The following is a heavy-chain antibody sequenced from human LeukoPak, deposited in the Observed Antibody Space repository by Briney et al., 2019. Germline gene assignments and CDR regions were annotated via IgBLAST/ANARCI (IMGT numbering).Heavy chain of an antibody. J-gene: IGHJ4*02. CDR1: GFTFSSYA. CDR2: ISYDGSNK. CDR3: ARNFYFDY. Sequence: GGSLRLSCAASGFTFSSYAMHWVRQAPGKGLEWVAVISYDGSNKYYADSVKGRFTISRDNSKNALYLQMNSLRAEDTAVYYCARNFYFDYWGQGTLVTVSS. V-gene: IGHV3-30-3*01.